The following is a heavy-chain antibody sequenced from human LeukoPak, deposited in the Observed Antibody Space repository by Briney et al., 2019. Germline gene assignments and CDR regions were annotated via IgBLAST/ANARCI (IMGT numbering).Heavy chain of an antibody. V-gene: IGHV3-23*01. Sequence: GGSLRLSCVPSGFSFSNYAMSWVRQAPGKGLEWVSSISGSGGSTHYVDSVKDRFTISRDKTKNTLYLQMNSLRAEDTAVYYCAKSSYYDASGYYREYYFDSWGQGTLVTVSS. CDR1: GFSFSNYA. CDR3: AKSSYYDASGYYREYYFDS. J-gene: IGHJ4*02. D-gene: IGHD3-22*01. CDR2: ISGSGGST.